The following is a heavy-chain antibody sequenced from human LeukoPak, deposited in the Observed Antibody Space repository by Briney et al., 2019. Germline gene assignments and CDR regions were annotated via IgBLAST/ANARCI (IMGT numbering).Heavy chain of an antibody. CDR1: GYTFTSYG. D-gene: IGHD3-10*01. CDR2: INAYNGNT. J-gene: IGHJ4*02. Sequence: ASVKVSCKASGYTFTSYGISWVRQAPGQGLEWMGWINAYNGNTNYAQKLQGRVTMTTDTSTSTAYMELRSLRSDDTAVHYCARDHITMVRGVNDYWGQGTLVTVSS. CDR3: ARDHITMVRGVNDY. V-gene: IGHV1-18*04.